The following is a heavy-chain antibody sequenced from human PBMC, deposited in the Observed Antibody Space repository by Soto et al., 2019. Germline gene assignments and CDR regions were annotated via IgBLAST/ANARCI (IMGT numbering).Heavy chain of an antibody. CDR1: GFSSSNAW. Sequence: GGSLRLSCAASGFSSSNAWMSWVRQAPGKGLEWVGRIKTKTDGGTTDYAAPVKGRFTISRDDSKNTLYLQMNSLKTEDTAVYSCTTEFYCSSTTYPGAYNNSGQGTLVTVSS. CDR2: IKTKTDGGTT. D-gene: IGHD2-2*01. J-gene: IGHJ4*02. CDR3: TTEFYCSSTTYPGAYNN. V-gene: IGHV3-15*01.